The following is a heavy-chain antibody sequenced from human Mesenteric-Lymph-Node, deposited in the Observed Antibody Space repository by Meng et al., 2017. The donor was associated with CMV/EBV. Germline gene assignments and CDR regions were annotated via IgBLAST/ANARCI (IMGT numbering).Heavy chain of an antibody. J-gene: IGHJ4*02. CDR3: ARGSSYDILTGYFDY. V-gene: IGHV4-34*01. Sequence: QGQLRQWGARLLKPSETLSVTCAVYGGSFSGYYWNWIRQSPEKGLEWIGEINHSGSTTYNPSFTSRIIISVDTSTNQISLNMSSVTAADTAVYYCARGSSYDILTGYFDYWGQGALVTVSS. CDR2: INHSGST. D-gene: IGHD3-9*01. CDR1: GGSFSGYY.